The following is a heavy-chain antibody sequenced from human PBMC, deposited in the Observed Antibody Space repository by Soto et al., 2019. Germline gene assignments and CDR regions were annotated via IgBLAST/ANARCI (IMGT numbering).Heavy chain of an antibody. J-gene: IGHJ5*02. CDR2: INHSGST. CDR1: GGSFSGYY. V-gene: IGHV4-34*01. D-gene: IGHD6-13*01. Sequence: SETLSLTCAVYGGSFSGYYWSWMRQPPGKGLEWIGEINHSGSTNYNPSLKSRVTISVDTSKNQFSLKLSSVTAADTAVYYCARGLTGGAAADPNNWFDPWGQGTQVKSPQ. CDR3: ARGLTGGAAADPNNWFDP.